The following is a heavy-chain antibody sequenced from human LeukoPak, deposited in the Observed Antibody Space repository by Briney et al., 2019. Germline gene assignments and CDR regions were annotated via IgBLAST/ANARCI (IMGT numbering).Heavy chain of an antibody. J-gene: IGHJ4*02. CDR3: ARVELLEGWAQGRYTSSWFPLY. V-gene: IGHV4-34*01. D-gene: IGHD6-13*01. CDR1: GGSFSDYY. CDR2: INHSGST. Sequence: PSETLSLTCAVYGGSFSDYYWSWIRQPPGKGLEWIGEINHSGSTNYNPSLKSRVTISVDTSKNQFSLKLSSVTAADTAVYYCARVELLEGWAQGRYTSSWFPLYWGRGSLVTVSS.